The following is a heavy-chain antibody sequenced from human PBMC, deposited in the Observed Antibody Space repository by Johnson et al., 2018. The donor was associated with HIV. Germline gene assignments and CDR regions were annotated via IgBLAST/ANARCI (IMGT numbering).Heavy chain of an antibody. D-gene: IGHD6-13*01. J-gene: IGHJ3*02. V-gene: IGHV3-15*01. CDR3: TTYSIIHAFDI. Sequence: VQLVESGGGLVKPGGSLRLSCAASGFTFSNAWMSWVRQAPGKGLEWVGRIKSKTDGGTTDYAAPVKGRFTISRDDPKNTLYLQMNSLKTEDTAVYYCTTYSIIHAFDIWGQGTMVTVAS. CDR2: IKSKTDGGTT. CDR1: GFTFSNAW.